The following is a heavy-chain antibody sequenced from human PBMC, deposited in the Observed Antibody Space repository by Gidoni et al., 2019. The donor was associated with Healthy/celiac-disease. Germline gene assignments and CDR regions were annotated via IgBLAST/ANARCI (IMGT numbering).Heavy chain of an antibody. CDR3: ASPMTSGDYYFDY. J-gene: IGHJ4*02. CDR1: GGTFSSYA. D-gene: IGHD4-17*01. CDR2: IIPIFGTA. V-gene: IGHV1-69*05. Sequence: QVQLVQSGAEVKKPGSSVKVSCKASGGTFSSYAISWVRQAHGQGLEWMGGIIPIFGTANYAQKFQGRITITSDESTSTAYMELSSLRSEDTAVYYCASPMTSGDYYFDYWGQGTLVTVSS.